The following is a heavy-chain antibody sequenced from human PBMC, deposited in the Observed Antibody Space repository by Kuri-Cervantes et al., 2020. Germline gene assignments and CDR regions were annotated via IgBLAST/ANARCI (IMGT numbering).Heavy chain of an antibody. V-gene: IGHV4-39*07. J-gene: IGHJ4*02. CDR3: ARLAAGGTIFDY. CDR2: IFHSGST. CDR1: GDSISSKSFY. D-gene: IGHD1/OR15-1a*01. Sequence: SETLSLTCSVSGDSISSKSFYWGWIRQSPGKGLEWIGSIFHSGSTHYNPSLKSRVTISVDTSKNQFSLELTSVTAADTAVYYCARLAAGGTIFDYWGQGTLVTVSS.